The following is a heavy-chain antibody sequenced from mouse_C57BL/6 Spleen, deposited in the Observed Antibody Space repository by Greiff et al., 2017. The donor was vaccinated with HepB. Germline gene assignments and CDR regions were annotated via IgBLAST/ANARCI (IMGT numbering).Heavy chain of an antibody. CDR1: GYTFTSYW. J-gene: IGHJ3*01. V-gene: IGHV1-50*01. CDR2: IDPSDSYT. Sequence: QVHVKQPGAELVKPGASVKLSCKASGYTFTSYWMQWVKQRPGQGLEWIGEIDPSDSYTNYNQKFKGKATLTVDTSSSTAYMQLSSLTSEDSAVYYCARGDYYGSSRWFAYWGQGTLVTVSA. CDR3: ARGDYYGSSRWFAY. D-gene: IGHD1-1*01.